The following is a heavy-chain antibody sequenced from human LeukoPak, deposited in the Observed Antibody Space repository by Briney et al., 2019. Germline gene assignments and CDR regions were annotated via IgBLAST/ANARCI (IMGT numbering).Heavy chain of an antibody. D-gene: IGHD3-16*01. J-gene: IGHJ4*02. Sequence: TGGSLRLSCAASGFTFSSYAMHWVRQAPGKGLEWVAVISYDGSNKYYADSVKGRFTISRDNSKNTLYLQMNSLRAEDTAVYYCARSPIYDYVWGSSNYWGQGTLVTVSS. CDR2: ISYDGSNK. V-gene: IGHV3-30-3*01. CDR3: ARSPIYDYVWGSSNY. CDR1: GFTFSSYA.